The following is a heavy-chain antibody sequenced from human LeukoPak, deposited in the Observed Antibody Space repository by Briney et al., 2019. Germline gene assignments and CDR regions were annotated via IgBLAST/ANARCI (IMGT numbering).Heavy chain of an antibody. V-gene: IGHV3-7*01. CDR1: GFTFSSYW. Sequence: PGGSLRLSCAASGFTFSSYWMSWVRQAPGKGLEWVANIKQDGSEKYYVDSVKGRFTISRDNAKNSLYLQMNSLRAEDTAVYYCARDRKAVAVKAYYYYGMDVWGQGTTVTVSS. J-gene: IGHJ6*02. D-gene: IGHD6-19*01. CDR3: ARDRKAVAVKAYYYYGMDV. CDR2: IKQDGSEK.